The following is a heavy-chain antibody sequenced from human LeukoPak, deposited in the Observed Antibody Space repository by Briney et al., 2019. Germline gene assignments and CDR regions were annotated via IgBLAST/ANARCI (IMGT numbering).Heavy chain of an antibody. Sequence: SETLSLTCTVSGGSISSSSYYWGWIRQPPGKGLEWIGSIYYSGSTYYNPSLKSRVTISVDTSKNQFSLKLSSVTAADTAVYYCATEGGTRGASIDYWGQGTLVTVSS. D-gene: IGHD3-10*01. V-gene: IGHV4-39*07. CDR1: GGSISSSSYY. CDR3: ATEGGTRGASIDY. J-gene: IGHJ4*02. CDR2: IYYSGST.